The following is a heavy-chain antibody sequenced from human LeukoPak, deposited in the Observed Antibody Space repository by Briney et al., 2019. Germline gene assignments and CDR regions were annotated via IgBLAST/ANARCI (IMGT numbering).Heavy chain of an antibody. CDR1: GYTFTGYY. Sequence: ASVKVSCKASGYTFTGYYMHWVRQAPGQGLEWMGWINPNSGGTNYAQKFQGRVTMTRDTSISTAYMELSRLRSDDTAVYYCARDGKYKVLGILGHYYYYGMDVWGQGNPGHRLL. J-gene: IGHJ6*02. CDR2: INPNSGGT. V-gene: IGHV1-2*02. CDR3: ARDGKYKVLGILGHYYYYGMDV. D-gene: IGHD7-27*01.